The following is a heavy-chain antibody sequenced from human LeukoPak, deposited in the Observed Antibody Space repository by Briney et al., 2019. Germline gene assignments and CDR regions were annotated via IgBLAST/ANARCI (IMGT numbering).Heavy chain of an antibody. Sequence: GASVKVSCKASGYTFTSYGISWVRQAPGQGLECMGWISAYNGNTNYAQKLQGRVTMTTDTSTSTAYMELRSLRSEDTAVYYCARGWWEPIYGMDVWGQGTTVTVSS. CDR2: ISAYNGNT. CDR3: ARGWWEPIYGMDV. J-gene: IGHJ6*02. D-gene: IGHD2-15*01. CDR1: GYTFTSYG. V-gene: IGHV1-18*01.